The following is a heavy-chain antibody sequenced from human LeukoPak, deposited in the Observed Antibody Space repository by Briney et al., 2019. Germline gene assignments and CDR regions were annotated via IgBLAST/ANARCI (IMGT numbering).Heavy chain of an antibody. CDR2: IRSKANSYAT. CDR3: TRESDGDPDPRFDY. V-gene: IGHV3-73*01. D-gene: IGHD4-17*01. Sequence: GGSLRLSCAASGFTFSGSAMHWVRQASGKGLEWVGRIRSKANSYATAYVALVKGRFTISRDDSKNTAYLQMNSLKTDDTAVYYCTRESDGDPDPRFDYWGQGTLVTVSS. J-gene: IGHJ4*02. CDR1: GFTFSGSA.